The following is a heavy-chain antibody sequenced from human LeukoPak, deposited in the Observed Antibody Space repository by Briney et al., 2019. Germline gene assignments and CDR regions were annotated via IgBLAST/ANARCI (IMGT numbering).Heavy chain of an antibody. Sequence: PGGSLRLSCAASGFTFSGHAMHWVRQAPGKGLELLAYISHDGSYQYHVDSVKGRFTVSRDNSKNTLYLQMNSLRAEDTAVYYCAKGFRIAVAVDDYWGQGTLVTVSS. CDR3: AKGFRIAVAVDDY. CDR1: GFTFSGHA. CDR2: ISHDGSYQ. J-gene: IGHJ4*02. V-gene: IGHV3-30*18. D-gene: IGHD6-19*01.